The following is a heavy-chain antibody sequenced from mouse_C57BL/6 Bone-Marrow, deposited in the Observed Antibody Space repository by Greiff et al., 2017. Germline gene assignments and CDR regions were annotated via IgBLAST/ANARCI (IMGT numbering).Heavy chain of an antibody. D-gene: IGHD3-3*01. V-gene: IGHV1-50*01. CDR3: GRDAVDY. J-gene: IGHJ2*03. Sequence: QVQLQQSGAELVKPGASVKLSCKASGYTFTSYCMQWVKQRPGQGLEWIGEIDPSYSYTNYNQKFKGKATLTVDTSSSTAYMQLSSLTSEDSAVYACGRDAVDYGGRGTGITVTA. CDR2: IDPSYSYT. CDR1: GYTFTSYC.